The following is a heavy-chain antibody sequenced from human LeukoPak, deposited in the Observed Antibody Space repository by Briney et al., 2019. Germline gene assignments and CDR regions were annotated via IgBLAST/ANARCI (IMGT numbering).Heavy chain of an antibody. V-gene: IGHV3-11*06. CDR1: GFTFSDYY. J-gene: IGHJ4*02. Sequence: PGGSLRLSCAASGFTFSDYYMSWIRQAPGKGLEWVSYISGSSTYINHADSVKGRFTISRDNAKNSLYLQMNSLRAEDTAVYYCARLRDGSIDYWGQGTLVTVSS. CDR3: ARLRDGSIDY. CDR2: ISGSSTYI.